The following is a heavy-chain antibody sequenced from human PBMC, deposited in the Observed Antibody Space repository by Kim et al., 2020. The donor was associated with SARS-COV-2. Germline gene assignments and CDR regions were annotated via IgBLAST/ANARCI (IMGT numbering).Heavy chain of an antibody. CDR3: ARDLITMVRGVTKHYYYYYYGMDV. CDR2: INAGNGNT. Sequence: ASVKVSCKASGYTFTSYAMHWVRQAPGQRLEWMGWINAGNGNTKYSQKFQGRVTITRDTSASTAYMELSSLRSEDTAVYYCARDLITMVRGVTKHYYYYYYGMDVWGQGTTVTVSS. D-gene: IGHD3-10*01. J-gene: IGHJ6*02. CDR1: GYTFTSYA. V-gene: IGHV1-3*01.